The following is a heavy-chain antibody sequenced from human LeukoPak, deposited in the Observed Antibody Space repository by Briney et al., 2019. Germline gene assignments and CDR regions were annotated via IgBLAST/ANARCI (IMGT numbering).Heavy chain of an antibody. CDR1: GGSISSYY. J-gene: IGHJ4*02. Sequence: SETLSLTCTVSGGSISSYYWSWIRQPPGKGLEWVGYIYYSGSTNYNPSLKSRITISIDTSKNQFSLQMSSVTAADTAVYYCARAAYSGSYWDLDYWGQGTLVTVSS. V-gene: IGHV4-59*01. CDR2: IYYSGST. D-gene: IGHD1-26*01. CDR3: ARAAYSGSYWDLDY.